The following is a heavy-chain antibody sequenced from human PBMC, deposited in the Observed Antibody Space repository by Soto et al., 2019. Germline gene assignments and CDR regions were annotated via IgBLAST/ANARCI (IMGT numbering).Heavy chain of an antibody. J-gene: IGHJ4*02. Sequence: QVQLQESGPGLVKPSQTLSLTCTVSGGSISSGDHYWNWIRQPPGKGLEWIGYLSYSGNTYYNPSLKSRVTLSVDTSKNQFSLKMTSVTAADTAVYYCARDEEGFWCGPPGYWGQGTLVTVSS. CDR2: LSYSGNT. CDR3: ARDEEGFWCGPPGY. D-gene: IGHD3-3*01. V-gene: IGHV4-30-4*01. CDR1: GGSISSGDHY.